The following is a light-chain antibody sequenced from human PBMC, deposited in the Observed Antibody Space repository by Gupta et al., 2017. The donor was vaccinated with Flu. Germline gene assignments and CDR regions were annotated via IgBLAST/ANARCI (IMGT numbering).Light chain of an antibody. CDR3: PSVDSSGIYM. V-gene: IGLV3-25*03. Sequence: GIPERFSGSTSGTTVTLTISGVQAEDEADYYCPSVDSSGIYMFGGGTKLTVL. J-gene: IGLJ3*02.